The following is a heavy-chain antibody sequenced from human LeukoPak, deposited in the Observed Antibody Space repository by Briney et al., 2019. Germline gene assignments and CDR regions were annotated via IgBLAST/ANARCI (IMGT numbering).Heavy chain of an antibody. CDR2: MNPNSGNT. D-gene: IGHD6-6*01. J-gene: IGHJ5*02. Sequence: VASVKVSCKASGYTFTSYDINWVRQATGQGLEWMGWMNPNSGNTGYAQKFQGRVTITRNTSISTAYMELSSLRSEDTAVYYCARTLFIAARRGNWFDPWGQGTLVTVSS. CDR3: ARTLFIAARRGNWFDP. V-gene: IGHV1-8*01. CDR1: GYTFTSYD.